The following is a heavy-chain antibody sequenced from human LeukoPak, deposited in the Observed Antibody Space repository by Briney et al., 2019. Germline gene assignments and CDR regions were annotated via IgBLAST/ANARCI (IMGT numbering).Heavy chain of an antibody. CDR2: IYVDGRTT. CDR1: GFTFSNYW. Sequence: GGSLRLSCVASGFTFSNYWMHWVRQPPGKGLVWVARIYVDGRTTNYADSVKGRFTISRDNAKNTVYLEMNSLSVEDTATYYCIRDFRSADLWGQGTLVTVTS. V-gene: IGHV3-74*01. CDR3: IRDFRSADL. J-gene: IGHJ5*02.